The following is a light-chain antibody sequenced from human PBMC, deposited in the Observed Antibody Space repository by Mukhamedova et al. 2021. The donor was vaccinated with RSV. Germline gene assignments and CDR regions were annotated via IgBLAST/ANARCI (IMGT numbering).Light chain of an antibody. V-gene: IGLV3-25*03. Sequence: GQTARITCSGDALPKQYAYWYQQKPGQAPVLVIYKDSERPSGIPERFSGSSSGTTVTLTISGVQAEDEADYYCQSADSSGTYWVF. CDR3: QSADSSGTYWV. CDR2: KDS. J-gene: IGLJ3*02. CDR1: ALPKQY.